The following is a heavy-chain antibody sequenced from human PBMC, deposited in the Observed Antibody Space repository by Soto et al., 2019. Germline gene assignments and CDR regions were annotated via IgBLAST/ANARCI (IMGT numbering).Heavy chain of an antibody. Sequence: GASLRLSCAASGFSFSSYWMSWVRQAPGKGLEWVANLKQDGRTQYYEDSVKGRFTISRENSRNTLYLQMSILKAEDTAVYYCARDIMISRSWLYIDHGAQGIQVTVSS. CDR3: ARDIMISRSWLYIDH. CDR2: LKQDGRTQ. CDR1: GFSFSSYW. D-gene: IGHD3-22*01. V-gene: IGHV3-7*01. J-gene: IGHJ4*02.